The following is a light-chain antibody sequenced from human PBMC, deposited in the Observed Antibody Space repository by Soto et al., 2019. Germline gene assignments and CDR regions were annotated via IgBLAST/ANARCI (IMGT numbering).Light chain of an antibody. CDR2: EVT. V-gene: IGLV2-8*01. CDR3: ASYAGTKLFV. Sequence: QSALTQPPSASGSPGQSLTISCTGTSSDVGFYNFVSWYQQRPGKAPKLVIYEVTKRPSGVPDRFSCSKSGSTASLTVYGLHADDAAAFYCASYAGTKLFVFGSGTKLTVL. CDR1: SSDVGFYNF. J-gene: IGLJ1*01.